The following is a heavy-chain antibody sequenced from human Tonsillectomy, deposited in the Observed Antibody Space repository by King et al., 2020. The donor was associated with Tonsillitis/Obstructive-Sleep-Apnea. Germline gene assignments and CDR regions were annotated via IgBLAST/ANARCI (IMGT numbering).Heavy chain of an antibody. J-gene: IGHJ6*02. CDR3: TRVGSGITAVYGIDV. CDR2: IRSKAYGGTT. Sequence: VQLVESGGGLVQPGRSLRLSCTASGFTFGDYAMNWVRQAPGKGLEWVGFIRSKAYGGTTEYAASVKGRFIISRDDSKSIAYLQMNSLKTEDTAVYYCTRVGSGITAVYGIDVWGQGTTVTVSS. CDR1: GFTFGDYA. D-gene: IGHD6-13*01. V-gene: IGHV3-49*04.